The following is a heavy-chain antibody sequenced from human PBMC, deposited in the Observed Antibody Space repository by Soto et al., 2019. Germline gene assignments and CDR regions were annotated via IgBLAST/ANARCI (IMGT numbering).Heavy chain of an antibody. CDR1: GFTFSSYW. CDR3: ARVGGSSWP. D-gene: IGHD6-6*01. V-gene: IGHV3-74*01. J-gene: IGHJ4*02. Sequence: EVQLVESGGGLVQPGGSLRLSCAASGFTFSSYWMHWVRQAPGKGLVWVSRINGDGGTTNYADSVKGRFTISRDNAKNTLFLQMNSLLVEDAAVYYCARVGGSSWPWGQGTLVTVSS. CDR2: INGDGGTT.